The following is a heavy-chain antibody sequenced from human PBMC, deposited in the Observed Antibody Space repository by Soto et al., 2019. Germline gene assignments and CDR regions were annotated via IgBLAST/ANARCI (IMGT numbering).Heavy chain of an antibody. CDR2: ISGTGSSI. Sequence: EVQLVESGGGLVQPGGSLRLSCAASGFSLRGYSMSWVRQAPGKGLEWVSYISGTGSSIYADSVKGRFTISRDNAKNSVYLQMNSLGDDDTAVYYCARGAGDGDHGSYWGQGTLVTVSS. CDR1: GFSLRGYS. CDR3: ARGAGDGDHGSY. V-gene: IGHV3-48*02. D-gene: IGHD4-17*01. J-gene: IGHJ4*02.